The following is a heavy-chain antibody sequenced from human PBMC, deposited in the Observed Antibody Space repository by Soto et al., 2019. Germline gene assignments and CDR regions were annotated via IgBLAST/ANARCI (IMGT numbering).Heavy chain of an antibody. V-gene: IGHV3-23*01. D-gene: IGHD1-26*01. Sequence: EVLLLESGGGLVQPGGSLRLSCEASGFSFSSFAMNWVRQAPGKGLEWVSAIGDSGASTYYADSAKGRFTISRDNSRNTLYPQQTSLRAADTAVYYCAKGVELDVWGNGTTVTVSS. CDR1: GFSFSSFA. CDR3: AKGVELDV. CDR2: IGDSGAST. J-gene: IGHJ6*04.